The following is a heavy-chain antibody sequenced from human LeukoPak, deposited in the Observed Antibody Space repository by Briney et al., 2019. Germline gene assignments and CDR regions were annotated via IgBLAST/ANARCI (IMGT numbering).Heavy chain of an antibody. V-gene: IGHV1-69*13. Sequence: SVKVSCKASSYTFTNYAFTWVRQAPGQGLEWMGGIIPIFGTANYAQKFQGRVTITADESTSTAYMELSSLRSEDTAVYYCARDGYCSGGSCYGPLDYWGQGTLVTVSS. CDR3: ARDGYCSGGSCYGPLDY. CDR1: SYTFTNYA. J-gene: IGHJ4*02. D-gene: IGHD2-15*01. CDR2: IIPIFGTA.